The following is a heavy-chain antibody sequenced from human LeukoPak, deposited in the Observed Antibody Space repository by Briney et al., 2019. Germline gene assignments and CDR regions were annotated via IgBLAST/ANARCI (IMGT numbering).Heavy chain of an antibody. Sequence: PGGSLRLSCAVSGFTFSSYSMNWVRQAPGKGLEWVSSISSSSSYIYYADSVKGRFTISRDNAKNSLYLQMNSLRAEDTAVYYCARDLEEVATAPGHYGMDVWGQGTTVTVSS. V-gene: IGHV3-21*01. CDR2: ISSSSSYI. CDR1: GFTFSSYS. D-gene: IGHD5-12*01. CDR3: ARDLEEVATAPGHYGMDV. J-gene: IGHJ6*02.